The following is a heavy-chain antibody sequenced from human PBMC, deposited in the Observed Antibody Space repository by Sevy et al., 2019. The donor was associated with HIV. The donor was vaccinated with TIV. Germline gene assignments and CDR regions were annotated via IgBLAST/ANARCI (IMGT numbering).Heavy chain of an antibody. V-gene: IGHV3-33*01. CDR1: GFSFSSYG. D-gene: IGHD4-17*01. CDR2: IWFDGSNS. J-gene: IGHJ4*02. CDR3: ARVHEFYAYGDYGPTSFPDY. Sequence: GESLKISCAASGFSFSSYGMHWVRQAPGKGLEWVALIWFDGSNSYYADSVKGRFTISRDTSKNTVYLQMNSLRAEDTAVYYWARVHEFYAYGDYGPTSFPDYWGQGNLVTVSS.